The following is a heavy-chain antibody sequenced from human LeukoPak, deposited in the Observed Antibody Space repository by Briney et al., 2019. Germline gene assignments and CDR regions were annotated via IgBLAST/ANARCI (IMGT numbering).Heavy chain of an antibody. Sequence: GGSLRLSCVVSGLTFRSYSINWVRQPPGKGLEWVSSITGSSSHIFYTDSVKGRFTISRDNGKNSAYLQMDSLRAEDTAVYFCATSITYFDLWSGRDWMDHWGRGTLVIVSS. CDR3: ATSITYFDLWSGRDWMDH. D-gene: IGHD3-3*01. J-gene: IGHJ5*02. V-gene: IGHV3-21*01. CDR1: GLTFRSYS. CDR2: ITGSSSHI.